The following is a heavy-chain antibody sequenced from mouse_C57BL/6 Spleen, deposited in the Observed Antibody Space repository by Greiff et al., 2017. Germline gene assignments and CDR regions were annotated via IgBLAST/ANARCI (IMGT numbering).Heavy chain of an antibody. CDR1: GYTFTSYW. CDR3: ARTNYDYDFWFAY. J-gene: IGHJ3*01. D-gene: IGHD2-4*01. CDR2: IYPGSGST. V-gene: IGHV1-55*01. Sequence: QVQLQQSGAELVKPGASVKLSCKASGYTFTSYWITWVNQRPGQGLEWIGDIYPGSGSTNYNEKFKSQATLTGDTSSRTAYKQLSSVTTEEATVNYCARTNYDYDFWFAYWGQGTLVTVSA.